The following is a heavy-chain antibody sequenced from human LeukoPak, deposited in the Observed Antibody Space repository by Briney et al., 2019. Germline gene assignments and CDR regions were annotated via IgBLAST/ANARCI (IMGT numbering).Heavy chain of an antibody. CDR3: ARDSSGPRY. J-gene: IGHJ4*02. D-gene: IGHD1-26*01. CDR2: IYSGAGT. Sequence: GGSLRLSCAASGFTVSNNYMSWVRQAPGKGLEWVSVIYSGAGTYYADSVKGRFTISRDSSKNTLYLQMNSLRAEDTAVYYCARDSSGPRYWGQGTLVTVSS. CDR1: GFTVSNNY. V-gene: IGHV3-53*01.